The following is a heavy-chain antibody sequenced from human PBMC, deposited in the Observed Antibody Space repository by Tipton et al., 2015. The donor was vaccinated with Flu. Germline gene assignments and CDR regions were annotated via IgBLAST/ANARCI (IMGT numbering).Heavy chain of an antibody. D-gene: IGHD3-3*01. V-gene: IGHV3-23*01. Sequence: SLRLSCAASGFTFSSYAMSWVRQAPGKGLEWVSAISGSGGSTYYADSVKGRFTISRDNSKNTLYLQMNSLRAEDTAVYYCAKETVTIFGVVNPDYFDYWGQGTLVTVSS. CDR3: AKETVTIFGVVNPDYFDY. CDR1: GFTFSSYA. J-gene: IGHJ4*02. CDR2: ISGSGGST.